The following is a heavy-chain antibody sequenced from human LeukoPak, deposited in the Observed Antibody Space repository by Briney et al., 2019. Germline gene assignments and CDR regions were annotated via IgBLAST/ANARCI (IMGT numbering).Heavy chain of an antibody. CDR3: ARDLGSSGWYTFDY. Sequence: SQTLSLTCAISGDSVSSINGAWNWIRQSPSRGLEWLGRTYYRSKWYHDYASSLEGRITISPDTSTNQFSLQLNSVTPKDTAVYYCARDLGSSGWYTFDYWGQGTLVTVSS. J-gene: IGHJ4*02. CDR1: GDSVSSINGA. V-gene: IGHV6-1*01. D-gene: IGHD6-19*01. CDR2: TYYRSKWYH.